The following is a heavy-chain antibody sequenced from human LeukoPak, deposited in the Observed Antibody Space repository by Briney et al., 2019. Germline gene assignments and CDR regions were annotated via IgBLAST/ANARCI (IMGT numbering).Heavy chain of an antibody. J-gene: IGHJ6*03. D-gene: IGHD5-18*01. CDR1: GGSISSSSYY. CDR2: IYYSGST. Sequence: SETLSLTCTVSGGSISSSSYYWGWLRQPPGKGLEWIGNIYYSGSTYNTPSLKSRVTISVDTSKNQFSLKLSSVTAADTAVYYCARHLTDHVDTAMVKGGIGYYYYYYCMDVWGKGTTVTVSS. V-gene: IGHV4-39*01. CDR3: ARHLTDHVDTAMVKGGIGYYYYYYCMDV.